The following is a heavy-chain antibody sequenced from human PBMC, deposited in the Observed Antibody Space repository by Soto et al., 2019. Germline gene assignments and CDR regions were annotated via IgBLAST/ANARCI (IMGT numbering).Heavy chain of an antibody. CDR3: ARGLWVEPELYYYGMDV. CDR2: IFYSGTT. D-gene: IGHD1-1*01. J-gene: IGHJ6*02. CDR1: GDSISSADYY. Sequence: SETLSLTCTVSGDSISSADYYWSWIRQTPGKGLEWIGHIFYSGTTYYNPSLKSRLTISVDTSKNHFSLRLTSVTAADTAVYYCARGLWVEPELYYYGMDVWGQGTTVTVSS. V-gene: IGHV4-30-4*01.